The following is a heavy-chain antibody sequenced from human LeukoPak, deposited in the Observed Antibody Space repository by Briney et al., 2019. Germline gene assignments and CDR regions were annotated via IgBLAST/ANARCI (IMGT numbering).Heavy chain of an antibody. Sequence: ASVKVSCKASGYTFTSYGISWVRQAPGQGLEWMGWISAYNGNTNYAQKLQGRVTMTTDTSTSTAYMDLRSLRSDDTAVYYCAREGYCSSTSCYLGNYYYYMDVWGKGTTVTVSS. D-gene: IGHD2-2*01. J-gene: IGHJ6*03. V-gene: IGHV1-18*01. CDR2: ISAYNGNT. CDR1: GYTFTSYG. CDR3: AREGYCSSTSCYLGNYYYYMDV.